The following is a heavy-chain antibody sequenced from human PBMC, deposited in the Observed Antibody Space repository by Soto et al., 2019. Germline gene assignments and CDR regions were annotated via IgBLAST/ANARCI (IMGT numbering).Heavy chain of an antibody. CDR1: GYRCTSYW. D-gene: IGHD1-1*01. Sequence: ESVKIWFEDAGYRCTSYWIAWVRQMPGKGLEWMGTIYVDDSDTTYSPSFQGQVTISADKSSSSAYLQWSSLKASDSAMYYCARLRIQSGNFRSFDYWGQGTLVTVSS. J-gene: IGHJ4*02. CDR3: ARLRIQSGNFRSFDY. V-gene: IGHV5-51*01. CDR2: IYVDDSDT.